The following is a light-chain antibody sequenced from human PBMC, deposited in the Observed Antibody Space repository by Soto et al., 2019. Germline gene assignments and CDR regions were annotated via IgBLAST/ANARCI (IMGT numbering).Light chain of an antibody. Sequence: EIVMTQSPATLSVSPGERATIPCRASQSVSIALAWYQQTPGQAPRLLIYGASSRATGIPVRFSGSASGTESTLNISRLQSEDFAVYYCKQSSKSPRTFGQGTKVDIK. CDR2: GAS. J-gene: IGKJ1*01. V-gene: IGKV3-15*01. CDR1: QSVSIA. CDR3: KQSSKSPRT.